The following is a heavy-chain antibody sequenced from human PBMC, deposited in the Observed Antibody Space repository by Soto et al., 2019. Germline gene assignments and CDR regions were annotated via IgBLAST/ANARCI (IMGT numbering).Heavy chain of an antibody. Sequence: SETLSLTSAVYGGSFSGYYWSWIRQPPGKGLEWIGEINHSGSTNYNPSLKSRVTISVDTSKNQFSLKLSSVTAADTAVYYCARGHGSGWYFNSPDIWGQGTMVTVSS. V-gene: IGHV4-34*01. J-gene: IGHJ3*02. CDR3: ARGHGSGWYFNSPDI. CDR2: INHSGST. D-gene: IGHD6-19*01. CDR1: GGSFSGYY.